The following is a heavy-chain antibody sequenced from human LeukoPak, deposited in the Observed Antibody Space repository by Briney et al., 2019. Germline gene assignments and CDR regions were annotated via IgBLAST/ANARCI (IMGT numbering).Heavy chain of an antibody. Sequence: GASVKVSCKASGYTFTSYYMHWVRQAPGQGLEWMGIINPSGGSTSYAQKFQGRVTMTTDTSTSTAYMELRSLRSDDTAVYYCATNVESSGWYFGYWGQGTLVTVSS. V-gene: IGHV1-46*01. CDR3: ATNVESSGWYFGY. CDR1: GYTFTSYY. J-gene: IGHJ4*02. D-gene: IGHD6-19*01. CDR2: INPSGGST.